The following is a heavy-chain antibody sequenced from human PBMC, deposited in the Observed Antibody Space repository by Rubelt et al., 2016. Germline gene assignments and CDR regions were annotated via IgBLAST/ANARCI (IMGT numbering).Heavy chain of an antibody. J-gene: IGHJ3*02. CDR2: FDGEDGET. CDR1: GDTLSVFS. CDR3: ATADSSSWYDATDT. V-gene: IGHV1-24*01. Sequence: QVQLVQSGAVLKKPGASVKVSCKVSGDTLSVFSIHWVRQAPGNGLEWMGGFDGEDGETVYAQNFQGRLIRTEDTSTDTAYMELSRLTSADTAVYYCATADSSSWYDATDTWGQGTMVTVSS. D-gene: IGHD6-13*01.